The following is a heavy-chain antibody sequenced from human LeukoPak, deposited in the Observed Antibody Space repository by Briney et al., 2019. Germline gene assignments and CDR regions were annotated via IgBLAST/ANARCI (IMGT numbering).Heavy chain of an antibody. CDR1: GYSFTTYW. CDR2: IYPGDSDT. CDR3: ARHYYDSSGYLDS. D-gene: IGHD3-22*01. V-gene: IGHV5-51*01. J-gene: IGHJ4*02. Sequence: GESLKISCQSSGYSFTTYWIGWVRQMPGKGLEWMGIIYPGDSDTRYSSSFQGQVTISVDKSISTAYLQWSSLKASDTAMYYCARHYYDSSGYLDSWGQGTLVTVSS.